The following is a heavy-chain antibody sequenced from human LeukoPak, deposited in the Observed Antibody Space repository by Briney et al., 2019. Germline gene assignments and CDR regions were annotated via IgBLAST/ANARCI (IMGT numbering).Heavy chain of an antibody. D-gene: IGHD2-15*01. Sequence: GCSLRLSCAASGFTFSSSDMHWVRQVTGKGREWVSGIGKSGHTYYAGSVKGRFTISRENAKNSLYLQMNDLRAGDTAVYYCASGAEGWNYWGQGTLVTVSS. CDR1: GFTFSSSD. J-gene: IGHJ4*02. CDR2: IGKSGHT. V-gene: IGHV3-13*01. CDR3: ASGAEGWNY.